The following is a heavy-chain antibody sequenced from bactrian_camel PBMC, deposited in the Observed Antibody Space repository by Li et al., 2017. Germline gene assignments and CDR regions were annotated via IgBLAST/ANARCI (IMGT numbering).Heavy chain of an antibody. CDR2: LDSDGRI. Sequence: HVQLVESGGGSVQAGGSLRLSCAVSASSANDYCLGWFRQASGKEREWVGSLDSDGRINYADSVKGRFTISKDSAKNTLYLQMSSLTPDDTGMYICAAAPLGGVISGPGSWLDADEYGIWGQGTQVTVS. D-gene: IGHD1*01. J-gene: IGHJ4*01. V-gene: IGHV3S6*01. CDR1: ASSANDYC. CDR3: AAAPLGGVISGPGSWLDADEYGI.